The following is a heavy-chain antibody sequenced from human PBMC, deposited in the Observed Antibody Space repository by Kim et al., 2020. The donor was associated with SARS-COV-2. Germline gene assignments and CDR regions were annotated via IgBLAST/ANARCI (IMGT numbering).Heavy chain of an antibody. CDR2: IYYSGST. CDR3: ARTILGWSVWFDP. J-gene: IGHJ5*02. D-gene: IGHD6-19*01. Sequence: SETLSLTCTVSGGSISSYYWSWIRQPPGKGLEWIGYIYYSGSTNYNPSLKSRVTISVDTSKNQFSLKLSSVTAADTAVYYFARTILGWSVWFDPWGQGTLVTVSS. V-gene: IGHV4-59*13. CDR1: GGSISSYY.